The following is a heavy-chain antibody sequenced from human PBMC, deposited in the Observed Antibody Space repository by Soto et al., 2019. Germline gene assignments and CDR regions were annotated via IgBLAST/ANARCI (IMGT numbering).Heavy chain of an antibody. J-gene: IGHJ6*02. CDR1: GFTFSSYS. CDR3: ARDVGGGYSYGEYYYFYGLDV. D-gene: IGHD5-18*01. Sequence: GGSLRLSCAASGFTFSSYSMNWVRQAPGKGLEWVSSISSSSSYIYYADSVKGRFTISRDNAKNSLYLQMNSLRAEDTAVYYCARDVGGGYSYGEYYYFYGLDVWGQGTKVTVSS. CDR2: ISSSSSYI. V-gene: IGHV3-21*01.